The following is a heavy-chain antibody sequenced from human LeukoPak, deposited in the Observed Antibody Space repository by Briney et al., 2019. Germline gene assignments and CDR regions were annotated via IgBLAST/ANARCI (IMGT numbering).Heavy chain of an antibody. Sequence: PGGSLRLSCAASGFTFSSYAMHWVRQAPGKGLEWVAVISYDGSNKYYADSVKGRFTISRDNSKNTLYLQMNSLRAEDTAVYYCASLAVTMVRGVITGGYWGQGTLVTVSS. J-gene: IGHJ4*02. V-gene: IGHV3-30-3*01. CDR1: GFTFSSYA. CDR2: ISYDGSNK. D-gene: IGHD3-10*01. CDR3: ASLAVTMVRGVITGGY.